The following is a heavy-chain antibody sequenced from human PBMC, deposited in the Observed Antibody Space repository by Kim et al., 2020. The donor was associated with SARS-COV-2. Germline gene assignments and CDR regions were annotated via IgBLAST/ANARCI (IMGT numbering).Heavy chain of an antibody. D-gene: IGHD6-13*01. J-gene: IGHJ6*03. Sequence: GGSLRLSCAASGITFSSYAMHWVRQAPGKGLEWVALISNDGSNKYYTDSVKGRFTISRDNSKNTLYLQMNSLRAEDTAVYYCASIAAAAPNYYCYRYVWG. CDR3: ASIAAAAPNYYCYRYV. V-gene: IGHV3-30-3*01. CDR2: ISNDGSNK. CDR1: GITFSSYA.